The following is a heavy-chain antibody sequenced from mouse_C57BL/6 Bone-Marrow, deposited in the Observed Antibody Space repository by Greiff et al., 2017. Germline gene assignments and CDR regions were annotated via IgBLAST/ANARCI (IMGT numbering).Heavy chain of an antibody. CDR2: INPGSGGT. D-gene: IGHD1-1*01. Sequence: QVQLQQSGAELVRPGTSVKVSCKASGYAFTNYLIEWVKQRPGQGLEWIGVINPGSGGTNYNQKFKGKATLTADKSSSTAYMQLSSLTSEDSAVYFCARQERDYGSSYGYWGQGTTLTVSS. J-gene: IGHJ2*01. V-gene: IGHV1-54*01. CDR3: ARQERDYGSSYGY. CDR1: GYAFTNYL.